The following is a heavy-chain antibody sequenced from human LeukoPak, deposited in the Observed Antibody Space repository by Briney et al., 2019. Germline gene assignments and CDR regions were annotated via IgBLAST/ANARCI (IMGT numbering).Heavy chain of an antibody. CDR2: VDPEDGET. CDR1: GYTFTDYY. J-gene: IGHJ4*02. D-gene: IGHD3-3*01. CDR3: ATYGITIFGVAFDY. V-gene: IGHV1-69-2*01. Sequence: ASVKISCKVSGYTFTDYYMHWVQQAPGKGLEWMGLVDPEDGETIYAETFQGRVTITADTSTDTAYMELSSLRSEDTAVYYCATYGITIFGVAFDYWGQGTLVTVSS.